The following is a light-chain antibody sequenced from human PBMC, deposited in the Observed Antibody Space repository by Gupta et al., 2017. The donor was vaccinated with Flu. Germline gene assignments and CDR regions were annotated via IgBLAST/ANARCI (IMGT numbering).Light chain of an antibody. CDR3: QQYYSEAVT. CDR2: KAS. J-gene: IGKJ1*01. CDR1: QSIVNW. V-gene: IGKV1-5*03. Sequence: DLQMPQSPSTLSASVGDRVTITCRASQSIVNWMAWYQQKPGKAPKLLIWKASNLESGVPSRGSGSGSGTDFTLTIRSLQPDDVAVYDCQQYYSEAVTFGQGTKVEI.